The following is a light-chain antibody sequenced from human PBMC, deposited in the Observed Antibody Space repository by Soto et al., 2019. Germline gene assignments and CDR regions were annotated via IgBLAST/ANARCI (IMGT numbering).Light chain of an antibody. CDR1: QSISSW. Sequence: DIQMTQSPSTLSASVVDRVTITFRASQSISSWLAWYQQKPGKAPKLLIYDASSLESGVPSRFSGSGSGTEFTLTISSLQPDDFATYYCQQYNSYSPITFGQGTRLEIK. J-gene: IGKJ5*01. CDR2: DAS. CDR3: QQYNSYSPIT. V-gene: IGKV1-5*01.